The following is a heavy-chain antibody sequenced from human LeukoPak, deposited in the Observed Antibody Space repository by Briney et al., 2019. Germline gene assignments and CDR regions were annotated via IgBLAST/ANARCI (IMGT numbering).Heavy chain of an antibody. CDR2: INHSGST. J-gene: IGHJ4*02. V-gene: IGHV4-34*01. D-gene: IGHD3-10*01. CDR3: ARGSRRRPVRGVIGAYFDY. CDR1: GGSFSGYY. Sequence: PSETLSLTCAVYGGSFSGYYWSWIRQPPGKGLEWIGEINHSGSTNYNPSLKSRVTISVDTSKNQFSLKLSSVTAADTAVYYCARGSRRRPVRGVIGAYFDYWGQGTLVTVSS.